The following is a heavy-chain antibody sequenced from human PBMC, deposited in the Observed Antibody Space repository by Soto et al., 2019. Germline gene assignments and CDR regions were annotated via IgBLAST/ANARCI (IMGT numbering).Heavy chain of an antibody. D-gene: IGHD6-6*01. Sequence: PGESLKISCKGSGYSFTSYWIGWVRQMPGKGLEWMGIIYPGGSDTRYSPSFQGQVTISADKSISTAYLQWSSLKASDTAMYYCARRGVAARPDYYGVDVWGQGTTVTVSS. V-gene: IGHV5-51*01. CDR1: GYSFTSYW. J-gene: IGHJ6*02. CDR2: IYPGGSDT. CDR3: ARRGVAARPDYYGVDV.